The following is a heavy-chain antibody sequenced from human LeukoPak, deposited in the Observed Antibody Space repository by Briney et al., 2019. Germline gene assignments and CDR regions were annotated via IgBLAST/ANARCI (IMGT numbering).Heavy chain of an antibody. CDR1: GYTSTGYY. CDR2: ITPNSGGT. CDR3: AREVFGATMIDY. D-gene: IGHD1-26*01. V-gene: IGHV1-2*02. Sequence: ASVKPSCKASGYTSTGYYIHWVRQAPGQGLEWMGWITPNSGGTNYAQKFQGRVTMTRDTAISTAYMELSRLRSDDTAVYYCAREVFGATMIDYWGQGTLVTVSS. J-gene: IGHJ4*02.